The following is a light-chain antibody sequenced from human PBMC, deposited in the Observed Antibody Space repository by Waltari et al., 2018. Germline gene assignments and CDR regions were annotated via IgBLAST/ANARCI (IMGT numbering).Light chain of an antibody. V-gene: IGLV2-23*01. CDR1: SDVGNYHL. CDR3: CTFTSSGTWV. Sequence: QSALTQPASVSGSPGQSITISCTSDVGNYHLVSWYQQRPGTAPKLKIYGATKRPSGVSDRFSGSKSVNTASLTISGLQAEDEADYYCCTFTSSGTWVFGGGTKLTFL. CDR2: GAT. J-gene: IGLJ2*01.